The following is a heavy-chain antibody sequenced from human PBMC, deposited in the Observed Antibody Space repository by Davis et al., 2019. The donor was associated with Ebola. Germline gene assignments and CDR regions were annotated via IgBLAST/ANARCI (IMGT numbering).Heavy chain of an antibody. V-gene: IGHV3-66*01. Sequence: GESLKISCAASGFTVSSNYMSWVRQAPGKGLEWVSVIYSGGSTYYADSVKGRFTISRDNSKNTLYLQMNSLRAEDTAVYYCARDRRRYYYYGMDVWGQGTTVTVSS. CDR1: GFTVSSNY. CDR2: IYSGGST. J-gene: IGHJ6*02. CDR3: ARDRRRYYYYGMDV.